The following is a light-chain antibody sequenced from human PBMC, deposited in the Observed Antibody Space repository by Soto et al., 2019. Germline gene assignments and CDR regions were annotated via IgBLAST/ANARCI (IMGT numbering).Light chain of an antibody. CDR2: GNS. CDR3: QSYDSSLSGFDV. Sequence: QSVLTQPPSVSGAPGQRVTISCTGSSSNIGAGYDVHWYQQLPGTAPKLLIYGNSNRPSGVPDRFSGSKSGTSASLAISGLQAEDEAEYYGQSYDSSLSGFDVRGTGTKLTVL. V-gene: IGLV1-40*01. CDR1: SSNIGAGYD. J-gene: IGLJ1*01.